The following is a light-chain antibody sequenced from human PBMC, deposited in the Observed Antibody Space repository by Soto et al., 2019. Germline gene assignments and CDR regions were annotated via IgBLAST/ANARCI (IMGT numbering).Light chain of an antibody. CDR3: MQALQTPLFT. V-gene: IGKV2-28*01. CDR1: QSLLHSNGYNY. J-gene: IGKJ3*01. Sequence: DIVMTQSPLSLPVTPGEPASISCRSSQSLLHSNGYNYLDWYLQKPGQSPQLLIYLGSNRSSGVPDRFSGSGSGTDFTLKISRVEAEDVGVYYCMQALQTPLFTFGPGTKADSK. CDR2: LGS.